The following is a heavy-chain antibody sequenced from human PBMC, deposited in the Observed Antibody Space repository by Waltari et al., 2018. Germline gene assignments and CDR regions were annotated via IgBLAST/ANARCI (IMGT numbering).Heavy chain of an antibody. D-gene: IGHD2-2*01. J-gene: IGHJ5*02. CDR3: AREVVPSRTIVVNWFDP. V-gene: IGHV7-4-1*02. Sequence: ELIGWITTNTGNPTYAQGFRGRFVFSLDKSVNTAYIEINSLKTEDTAIYYCAREVVPSRTIVVNWFDPWGQGTQVIVSS. CDR2: ITTNTGNP.